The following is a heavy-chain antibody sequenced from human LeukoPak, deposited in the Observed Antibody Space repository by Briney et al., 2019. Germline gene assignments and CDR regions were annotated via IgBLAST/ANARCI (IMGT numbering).Heavy chain of an antibody. CDR3: ANDRVFSPYYYDSSGYYF. CDR2: VSGTGDFI. V-gene: IGHV3-23*01. D-gene: IGHD3-22*01. J-gene: IGHJ4*02. Sequence: PGGSLRLSCAASGFTFTNPAMGWVRQAPGKGLEWVSVVSGTGDFIYYGDSVKGRFTISRDNSKNTLYLQMNSLRAEDTAVYYCANDRVFSPYYYDSSGYYFWGQGTLVTVSS. CDR1: GFTFTNPA.